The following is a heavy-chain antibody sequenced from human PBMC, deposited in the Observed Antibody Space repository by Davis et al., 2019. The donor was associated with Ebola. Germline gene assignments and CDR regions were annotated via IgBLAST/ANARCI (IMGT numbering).Heavy chain of an antibody. D-gene: IGHD2-15*01. CDR3: ASLYCSGGSCSPNFDN. CDR1: GYTFKNYA. J-gene: IGHJ4*02. V-gene: IGHV1-18*01. Sequence: ASVKVSCKASGYTFKNYAISWVRQAPGQGLEWMGWISAYNGNTNYAQILQGRVTMTTDTSTGTAYMELRSLRSDDTAVYYCASLYCSGGSCSPNFDNWGQGTLVTVSS. CDR2: ISAYNGNT.